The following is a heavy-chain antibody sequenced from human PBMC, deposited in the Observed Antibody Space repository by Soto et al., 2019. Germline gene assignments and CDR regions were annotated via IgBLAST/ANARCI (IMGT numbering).Heavy chain of an antibody. CDR3: ASEQISGYYYDSSGYYDY. CDR1: GFTFSSYG. CDR2: IWYDGSNK. D-gene: IGHD3-22*01. V-gene: IGHV3-33*01. Sequence: GGSLRLSCAASGFTFSSYGMHWVRQAPGKGLEWVAVIWYDGSNKYYADSVKGRFTISRDNSKNTLYLQMNSLRAEDTAVYYCASEQISGYYYDSSGYYDYWGQGTLVTVS. J-gene: IGHJ4*02.